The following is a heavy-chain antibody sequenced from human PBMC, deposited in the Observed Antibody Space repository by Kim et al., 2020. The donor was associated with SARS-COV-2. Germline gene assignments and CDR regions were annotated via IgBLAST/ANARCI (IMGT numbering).Heavy chain of an antibody. V-gene: IGHV3-74*01. J-gene: IGHJ4*02. CDR2: SST. CDR3: ARNSNYYFDS. Sequence: SSTSDADSVKGRFTISRDNAKNTLYLQMNSLRAEDTAVYYCARNSNYYFDSWGQGTLVTVSS. D-gene: IGHD4-4*01.